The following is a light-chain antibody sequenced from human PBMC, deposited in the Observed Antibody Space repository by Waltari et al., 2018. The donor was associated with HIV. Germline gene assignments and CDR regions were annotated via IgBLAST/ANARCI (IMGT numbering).Light chain of an antibody. Sequence: QSALTQPASVSGSPGQSITISCTGTSSDVGGYNYVSWYQQHPGKAPTLMIYDVSNRPSVVSNRFSGSKSGNTASLTISGLQAEDEADYYCSSYTSSSTLGVFGTGTKVTVL. V-gene: IGLV2-14*03. J-gene: IGLJ1*01. CDR1: SSDVGGYNY. CDR2: DVS. CDR3: SSYTSSSTLGV.